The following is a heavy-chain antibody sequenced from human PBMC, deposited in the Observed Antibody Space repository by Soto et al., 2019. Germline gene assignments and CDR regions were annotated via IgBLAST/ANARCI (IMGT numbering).Heavy chain of an antibody. CDR3: ARDYDVNTAFEDGYCQL. V-gene: IGHV4-4*07. CDR1: GGSIRNYY. Sequence: QVQLQESGTGLVRPSVTLSLTCTVSGGSIRNYYWAWIRESAGKGLEWIGRIYPSGRTHYNPSLTRRVTMWIDASKNPFSMRLTSVTAADTAPYYCARDYDVNTAFEDGYCQLLVRGTLVSVSS. D-gene: IGHD3-3*01. CDR2: IYPSGRT. J-gene: IGHJ2*01.